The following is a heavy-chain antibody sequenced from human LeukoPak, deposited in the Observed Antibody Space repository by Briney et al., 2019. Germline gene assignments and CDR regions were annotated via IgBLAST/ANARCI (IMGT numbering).Heavy chain of an antibody. CDR1: GFTFSSYA. CDR3: AKSPVLVLPSGAWFDP. CDR2: ISGSGGST. J-gene: IGHJ5*02. D-gene: IGHD2/OR15-2a*01. Sequence: PGGSLRLSCAASGFTFSSYAMSWVRQAPGPGLERVSAISGSGGSTYYADSVKGRFTISRDNAKSTLYLQMNSLRAEDTAVYYCAKSPVLVLPSGAWFDPWGQGTLVTVSS. V-gene: IGHV3-23*01.